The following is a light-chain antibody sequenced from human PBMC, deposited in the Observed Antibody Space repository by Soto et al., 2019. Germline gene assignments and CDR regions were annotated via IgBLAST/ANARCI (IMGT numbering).Light chain of an antibody. Sequence: DIQMTQSPSSLSASVGDRVTITCQASQDISNYLNWYQQKPGKAPKFLIYAASSLQSGVPSRFSGSGSGTDFTLTISSLQPEDFATYYCHQSYSIPLTFGGGTKVDIK. V-gene: IGKV1-39*01. CDR2: AAS. J-gene: IGKJ4*01. CDR3: HQSYSIPLT. CDR1: QDISNY.